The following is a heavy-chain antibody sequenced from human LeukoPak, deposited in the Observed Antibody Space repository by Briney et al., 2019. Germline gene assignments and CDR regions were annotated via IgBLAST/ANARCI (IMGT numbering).Heavy chain of an antibody. V-gene: IGHV5-51*01. CDR3: VRSDYGDFKYYFDY. D-gene: IGHD4-17*01. CDR1: GYSFTSYW. Sequence: GESLKISCKGSGYSFTSYWIAWVRQMPGKGLEWMGIIYSSSFQGQVTISADKSIRTAHLQWSSLKASDTAMYYCVRSDYGDFKYYFDYWGQGTLVTVSS. J-gene: IGHJ4*02. CDR2: I.